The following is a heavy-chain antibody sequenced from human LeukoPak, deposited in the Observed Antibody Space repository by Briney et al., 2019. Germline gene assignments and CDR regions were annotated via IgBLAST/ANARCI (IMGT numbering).Heavy chain of an antibody. V-gene: IGHV4-59*08. CDR3: ARSAYSSSIDY. CDR2: VYYAGTT. CDR1: GGXISTYY. Sequence: SETLSLTCSVSGGXISTYYCSWIRQPPGEGLEWIGNVYYAGTTDYNPSLRSRVTISVDTSKNQFSLKVSSVTAADTAVYYCARSAYSSSIDYWGQGTLVTVSS. D-gene: IGHD6-13*01. J-gene: IGHJ4*02.